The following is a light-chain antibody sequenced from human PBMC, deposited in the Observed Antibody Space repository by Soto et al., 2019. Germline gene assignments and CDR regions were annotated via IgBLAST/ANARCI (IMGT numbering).Light chain of an antibody. CDR2: VDN. Sequence: QSVLTQPPSVSGAPGQRSTSSCSGTSSNVGAASDVYWYQQLPGTAPRLLISVDNKRPSGVPDRFSAYKSGTSASLAITGLRPEDEADYYCQSYDDSLSGSWVFGTGTKVTVL. V-gene: IGLV1-40*01. CDR1: SSNVGAASD. CDR3: QSYDDSLSGSWV. J-gene: IGLJ1*01.